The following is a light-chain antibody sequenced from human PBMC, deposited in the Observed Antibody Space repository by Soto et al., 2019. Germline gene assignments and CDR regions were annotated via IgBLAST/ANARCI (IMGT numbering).Light chain of an antibody. CDR1: QRAGGY. CDR3: HQYNNLWT. J-gene: IGKJ1*01. CDR2: GAS. V-gene: IGKV3-15*01. Sequence: EIVMTQSPATLSVSPGERATLSCSASQRAGGYFAWYQQKPGQSPRLLIYGASTRATGIPARFSGSGSGTEFTLTISRLQSEDFGVYYCHQYNNLWTFGQGTKVDIK.